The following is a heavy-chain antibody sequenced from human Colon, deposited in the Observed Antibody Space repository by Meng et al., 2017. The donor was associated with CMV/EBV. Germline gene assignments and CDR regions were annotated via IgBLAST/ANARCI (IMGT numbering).Heavy chain of an antibody. D-gene: IGHD1-26*01. CDR2: INSNSGAT. CDR1: GYTFSEYH. V-gene: IGHV1-2*02. J-gene: IGHJ4*02. CDR3: ARDPSGSRVPFDY. Sequence: VRKPGTSETLSCNTYGYTFSEYHRHWVLQAPGQGLGAMGGINSNSGATDYAQKFQGRFTMTRDTSITTVYMELSSLRSDDTAVYYCARDPSGSRVPFDYWGQGSLVTASS.